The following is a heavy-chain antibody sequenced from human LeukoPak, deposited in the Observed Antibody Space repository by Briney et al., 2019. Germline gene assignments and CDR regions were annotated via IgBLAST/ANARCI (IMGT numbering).Heavy chain of an antibody. D-gene: IGHD4/OR15-4a*01. CDR3: ARRAGAYSHPYDY. CDR1: GFTFSSYG. CDR2: ISYDGSNK. Sequence: GGSLRLSCAASGFTFSSYGMHWVRQAPGKGLEWVAVISYDGSNKYYADSVKGRFTISRDNSKNTLYPQMNSLRAEDTAVYYCARRAGAYSHPYDYWGQGTLVTVSS. J-gene: IGHJ4*02. V-gene: IGHV3-30*03.